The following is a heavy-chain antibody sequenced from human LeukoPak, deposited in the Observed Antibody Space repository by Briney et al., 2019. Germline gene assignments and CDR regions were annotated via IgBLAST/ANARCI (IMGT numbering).Heavy chain of an antibody. CDR3: ARVPSARDYGDYAWFDY. Sequence: GGSLRLSCAASGFTFSSYAMHWVRQAPGKGLEWVAVISYDGSNKYYADSVKGRFTISRDNSKNTLYLQMNSLRAEDTAVYYRARVPSARDYGDYAWFDYWGQGTLVTVSS. CDR2: ISYDGSNK. J-gene: IGHJ4*02. D-gene: IGHD4-17*01. CDR1: GFTFSSYA. V-gene: IGHV3-30-3*01.